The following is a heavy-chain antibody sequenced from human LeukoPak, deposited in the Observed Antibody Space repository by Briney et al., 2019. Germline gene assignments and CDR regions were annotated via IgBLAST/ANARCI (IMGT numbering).Heavy chain of an antibody. D-gene: IGHD6-13*01. V-gene: IGHV1-2*02. CDR1: GYTFTSYY. CDR3: ARDRRTSSSWLY. CDR2: INPNSGGT. J-gene: IGHJ4*02. Sequence: ASVKVSCKASGYTFTSYYLHWVRQAPGQGLEWMGWINPNSGGTNYAQKFQGRVTMTRDTSISTAYMELSRLRSDDTAVYYCARDRRTSSSWLYWGQGTLVTVSS.